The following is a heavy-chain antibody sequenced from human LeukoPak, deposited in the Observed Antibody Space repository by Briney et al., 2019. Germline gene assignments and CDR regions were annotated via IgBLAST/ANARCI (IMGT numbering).Heavy chain of an antibody. CDR2: ISAYNGNT. CDR3: ARDGLGYCSSTSCYDAFDI. D-gene: IGHD2-2*01. V-gene: IGHV1-18*01. Sequence: ASVKVSCKASGYTSTSYGISWVRQAPGQGLEWMGWISAYNGNTNYAQKLQGRVTMTTDTSTSTAYMELRSLRSDDTAVYYCARDGLGYCSSTSCYDAFDIWGQGTMVTVSS. J-gene: IGHJ3*02. CDR1: GYTSTSYG.